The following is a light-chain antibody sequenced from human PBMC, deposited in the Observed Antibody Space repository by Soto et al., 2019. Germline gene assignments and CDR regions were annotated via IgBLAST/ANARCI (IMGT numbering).Light chain of an antibody. CDR2: GAS. CDR3: QQHDSSPHT. CDR1: KSVSSSY. V-gene: IGKV3-20*01. Sequence: ETVWTQSPDTLSLSPGERATLFSMPTKSVSSSYLAWYQQKPGKAPRLLISGASSRATGIPARFSGSGSGTDFTLTITRLQPEDFAAYYCQQHDSSPHTFGHGTQLDIK. J-gene: IGKJ1*01.